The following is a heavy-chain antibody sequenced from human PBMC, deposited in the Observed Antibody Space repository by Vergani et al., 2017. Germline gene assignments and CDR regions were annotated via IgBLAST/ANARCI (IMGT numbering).Heavy chain of an antibody. CDR3: GRHRRGGRTKYYDSTDAFDI. V-gene: IGHV4-61*02. J-gene: IGHJ3*02. D-gene: IGHD3-22*01. CDR2: IYTSGST. Sequence: QVQLQESGPGLVKPSQTLSLICTVSGGSIRSGSYYWSWIRQPAGKGLEWIGRIYTSGSTNYNPTLKSRVTMSVDTSKNQFSLKLSSVTAADTAVYYCGRHRRGGRTKYYDSTDAFDIWGQGTMVTVSS. CDR1: GGSIRSGSYY.